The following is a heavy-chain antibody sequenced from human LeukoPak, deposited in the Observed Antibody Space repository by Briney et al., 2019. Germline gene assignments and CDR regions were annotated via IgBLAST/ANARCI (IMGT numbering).Heavy chain of an antibody. Sequence: GASVKVSCKASGYTFTSYDINWVRQATGQGLEWMGWMNPNSGNTGYAQKFQGRVTITADESTSTAYMELSSLRSEDTAVYYCARDRLWFGEFNWFDPWGQGTLVTVSS. V-gene: IGHV1-8*03. D-gene: IGHD3-10*01. CDR1: GYTFTSYD. CDR2: MNPNSGNT. J-gene: IGHJ5*02. CDR3: ARDRLWFGEFNWFDP.